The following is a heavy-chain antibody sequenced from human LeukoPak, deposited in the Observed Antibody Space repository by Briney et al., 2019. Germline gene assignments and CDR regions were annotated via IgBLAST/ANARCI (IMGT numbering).Heavy chain of an antibody. CDR2: INHSGST. CDR3: ARGSDYYGSSGYYPAFDY. V-gene: IGHV4-34*01. Sequence: KSSETLSLTCAVYGGSFSGYYWSWIRQPPGKGLEWIGEINHSGSTNYNPSLKSRVTISVDTSKNQFSLKLSSVTAADTAVYYCARGSDYYGSSGYYPAFDYWGQGTLVTVSS. D-gene: IGHD3-22*01. CDR1: GGSFSGYY. J-gene: IGHJ4*02.